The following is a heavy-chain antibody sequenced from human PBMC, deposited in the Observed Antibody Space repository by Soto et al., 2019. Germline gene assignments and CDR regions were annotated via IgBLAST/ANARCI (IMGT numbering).Heavy chain of an antibody. V-gene: IGHV1-69*13. CDR2: IIPIFGTA. J-gene: IGHJ4*02. CDR1: GGTFSSYA. Sequence: SVKVSCKASGGTFSSYAISWVRQAPGQGLEWMGGIIPIFGTANYAQKFQGRVTITADESTSTAYMELSNLRSEDTAVYYCARVPSLYDSSGYADYWGQGTLVTVSS. D-gene: IGHD3-22*01. CDR3: ARVPSLYDSSGYADY.